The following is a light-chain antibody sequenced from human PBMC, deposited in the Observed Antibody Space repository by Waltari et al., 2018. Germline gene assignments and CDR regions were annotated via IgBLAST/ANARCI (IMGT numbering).Light chain of an antibody. Sequence: QSVLTQPPSVSGAPGQRVTISCTGSSSNIETGFDFHWYQQLPGTAPTLLIYGNNNRPSGVPDRFSGSKSDTSASLAITGLQAEDEADYYCQSYDDSLSGYVFGTGTKVTVL. J-gene: IGLJ1*01. V-gene: IGLV1-40*01. CDR2: GNN. CDR1: SSNIETGFD. CDR3: QSYDDSLSGYV.